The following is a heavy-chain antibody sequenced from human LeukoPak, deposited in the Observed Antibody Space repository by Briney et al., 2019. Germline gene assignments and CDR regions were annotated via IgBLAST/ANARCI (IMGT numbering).Heavy chain of an antibody. J-gene: IGHJ5*02. CDR2: IYTSVST. Sequence: SETLSLICTVSGGSISSYYWSWIRQPAGKGLEWIGRIYTSVSTNYNPSLKSRVTMSVDTSKNQFSLKLSSVTAADTAVYYCARGKLLWFGELSRWFDPWGQGTLVTVSS. CDR3: ARGKLLWFGELSRWFDP. V-gene: IGHV4-4*07. CDR1: GGSISSYY. D-gene: IGHD3-10*01.